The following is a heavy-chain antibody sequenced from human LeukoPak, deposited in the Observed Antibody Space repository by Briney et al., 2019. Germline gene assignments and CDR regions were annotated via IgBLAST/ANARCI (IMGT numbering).Heavy chain of an antibody. CDR2: INPSGGST. V-gene: IGHV1-46*01. Sequence: ASVKVSCKASGYTFTSYYMHWVRQAPGQGLEWMGIINPSGGSTSYAQKFQGRVTITADESTSTAYMELSSLRSEDTAVYYCARSPQVVAATYYYYGMDVWGQGTTVTVSS. CDR1: GYTFTSYY. J-gene: IGHJ6*02. CDR3: ARSPQVVAATYYYYGMDV. D-gene: IGHD2-15*01.